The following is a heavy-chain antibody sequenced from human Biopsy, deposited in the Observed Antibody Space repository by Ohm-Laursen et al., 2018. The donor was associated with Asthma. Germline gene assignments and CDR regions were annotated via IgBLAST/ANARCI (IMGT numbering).Heavy chain of an antibody. CDR1: GGSVSTGSYY. D-gene: IGHD3-10*01. V-gene: IGHV4-61*01. CDR2: IYYTGSD. Sequence: SDTLSLTCTVSGGSVSTGSYYWSWIRQPPGKGLEWLGYIYYTGSDNYNPSLKSRVTISVDTSKNQFSLRLNSVTAADTAAYYCARGPNYHGSGRAPIGMDVWGQGTTVTVSS. CDR3: ARGPNYHGSGRAPIGMDV. J-gene: IGHJ6*01.